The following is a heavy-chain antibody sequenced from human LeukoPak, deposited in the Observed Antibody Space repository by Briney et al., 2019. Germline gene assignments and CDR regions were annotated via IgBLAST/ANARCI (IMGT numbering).Heavy chain of an antibody. J-gene: IGHJ4*02. CDR1: GFTFSSYA. Sequence: GGSLRLSCAASGFTFSSYAMSWVRQAPGKGLEWVSAISGSGGSTYYADSVRGRFTISRDSSKNTLFLQMNRLRPEDAAVYYCAKAPVTTCRGAFCYPFDYWGLGTLVTVSS. V-gene: IGHV3-23*01. CDR3: AKAPVTTCRGAFCYPFDY. CDR2: ISGSGGST. D-gene: IGHD2-15*01.